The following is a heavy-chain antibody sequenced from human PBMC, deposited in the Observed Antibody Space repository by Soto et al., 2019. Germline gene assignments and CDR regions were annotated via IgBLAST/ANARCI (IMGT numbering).Heavy chain of an antibody. CDR2: IYHSGST. D-gene: IGHD2-2*01. J-gene: IGHJ4*02. V-gene: IGHV4-4*02. CDR1: GGSISSSNW. Sequence: PSETLSLTCAVSGGSISSSNWWSWVRQPPGKGLEWIGEIYHSGSTNYNPSLKSRVTISVDKSKNQFSLKLSSVTAADTAVYYCARGDPAYRPARGSQHDYWGQGTLVTVSS. CDR3: ARGDPAYRPARGSQHDY.